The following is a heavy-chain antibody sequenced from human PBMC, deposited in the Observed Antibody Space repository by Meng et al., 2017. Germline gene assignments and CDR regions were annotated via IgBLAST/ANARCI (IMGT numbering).Heavy chain of an antibody. J-gene: IGHJ4*02. CDR1: GFTFSSYW. CDR3: ASQKNTYYDYVWGSYRTFGFDY. V-gene: IGHV3-7*01. CDR2: IKQDGSEK. Sequence: GESLKISCAASGFTFSSYWMSWVRQAPGKGLEWVANIKQDGSEKYYVDSVKGRFTISRDNAKNSLYLQMNSLRAEDTAVYYCASQKNTYYDYVWGSYRTFGFDYWVQRTLVTAPQ. D-gene: IGHD3-16*02.